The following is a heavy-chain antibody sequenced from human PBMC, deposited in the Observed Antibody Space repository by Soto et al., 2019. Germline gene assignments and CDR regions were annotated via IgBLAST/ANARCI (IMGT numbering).Heavy chain of an antibody. J-gene: IGHJ6*02. CDR1: GFTFSSYS. CDR2: ISSSSSYI. CDR3: ARDWVAGTENYYYYYGMDV. Sequence: PGGSLRLSCAASGFTFSSYSMNWVRQAPGKGLEWVSSISSSSSYIYYADSVKGRFTISRDNAKNSLYLQMNSLRAEDTAVYYCARDWVAGTENYYYYYGMDVWGQGTTVTVSS. D-gene: IGHD6-19*01. V-gene: IGHV3-21*01.